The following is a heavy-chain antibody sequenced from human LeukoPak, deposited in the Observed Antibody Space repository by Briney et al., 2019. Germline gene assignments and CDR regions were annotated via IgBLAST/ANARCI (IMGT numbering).Heavy chain of an antibody. CDR3: ARDLAPSGADAFDI. J-gene: IGHJ3*02. Sequence: SQTLSLTCTVSGGSISSGDYYWSWIRQPPGKGREWMGYIYYSGSTYDNPSLKSRVTISVDTARNQFSLKLSSVTAADTAMYYCARDLAPSGADAFDIWGQGTMVTVSS. CDR1: GGSISSGDYY. D-gene: IGHD1-14*01. V-gene: IGHV4-30-4*08. CDR2: IYYSGST.